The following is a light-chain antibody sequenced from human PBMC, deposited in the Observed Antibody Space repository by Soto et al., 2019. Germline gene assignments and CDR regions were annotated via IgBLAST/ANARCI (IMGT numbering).Light chain of an antibody. Sequence: IQLTQSPSSLSASVGDRVTITCRASHGVSSYLAWYQQNPGKAPRLLIYGASTLQTGVPSRFSGSGSGTDFTLTISSLQPDDFALYYCQHYGASPITFGQGTRLDIK. CDR2: GAS. J-gene: IGKJ5*01. CDR3: QHYGASPIT. V-gene: IGKV1-9*01. CDR1: HGVSSY.